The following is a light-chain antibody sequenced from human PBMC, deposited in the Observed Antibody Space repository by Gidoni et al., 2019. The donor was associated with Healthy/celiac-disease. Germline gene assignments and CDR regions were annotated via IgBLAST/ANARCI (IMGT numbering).Light chain of an antibody. CDR3: QQYNNWPPYKT. CDR2: GAS. J-gene: IGKJ2*01. Sequence: DIVMTQSPATLSVSPGERATLSCRASQSVSSNLAWYQQKPGQAPRLLIYGASTRATGIPARFSGSGSGTEFTLTISSLQSEDFAVYYCQQYNNWPPYKTFXQXTKLEIK. V-gene: IGKV3-15*01. CDR1: QSVSSN.